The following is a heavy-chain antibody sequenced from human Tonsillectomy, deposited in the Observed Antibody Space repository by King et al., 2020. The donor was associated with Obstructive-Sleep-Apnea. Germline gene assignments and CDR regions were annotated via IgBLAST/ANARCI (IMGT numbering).Heavy chain of an antibody. J-gene: IGHJ4*02. V-gene: IGHV3-30*04. CDR2: ISYDGGDK. Sequence: VQLVESGGGVVQPGRSLRLSCAASGFGFSTYAMHWVRQAPGKGLEWVAVISYDGGDKYYADSVKGRFTISRDNSKNTLYLEMNSPRSDDTAVYYCARPSYDRNGYYYPYFNYWGQGTLVTVSS. CDR1: GFGFSTYA. D-gene: IGHD3-22*01. CDR3: ARPSYDRNGYYYPYFNY.